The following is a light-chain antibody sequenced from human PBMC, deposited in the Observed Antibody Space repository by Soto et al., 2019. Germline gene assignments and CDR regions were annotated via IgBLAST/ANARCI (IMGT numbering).Light chain of an antibody. V-gene: IGKV3-20*01. CDR3: QQFSSYPLN. CDR1: QPVRNNY. J-gene: IGKJ4*01. Sequence: EFVLTQSPGPLSLSPGEIATLSCRASQPVRNNYLAWYQQKPGQAPRLLIYDASSRATGIPDRFSGGGSGTDFTLTISRLEPEDFAVYYCQQFSSYPLNFGGGTQVEIK. CDR2: DAS.